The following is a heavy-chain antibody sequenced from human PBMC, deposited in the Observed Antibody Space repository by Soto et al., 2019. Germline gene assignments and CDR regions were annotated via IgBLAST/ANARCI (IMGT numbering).Heavy chain of an antibody. J-gene: IGHJ4*02. CDR3: TRANWYSEY. V-gene: IGHV4-59*11. CDR1: GRSISNHY. Sequence: QVQLQESGPGLVKPSETLSLTCTVSGRSISNHYWSWIRQPPGKGLEWIGYIYYNGNTNYNPSLMSRVTMSVDTSKNQISLKLSSVTAADTAVYYCTRANWYSEYWGQGTLVTVSS. CDR2: IYYNGNT. D-gene: IGHD7-27*01.